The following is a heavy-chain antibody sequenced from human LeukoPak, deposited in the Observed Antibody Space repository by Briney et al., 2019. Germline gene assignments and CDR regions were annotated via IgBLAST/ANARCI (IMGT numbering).Heavy chain of an antibody. V-gene: IGHV3-7*01. CDR1: GFTFSSYW. CDR3: ARTDNGYYDSSGYYYDY. D-gene: IGHD3-22*01. CDR2: IKQDGSEK. Sequence: PGGXLRLSCAASGFTFSSYWMSWVRQAPGKGLEGVANIKQDGSEKYYVDSVKGRFTISRDNAKNSLYLQMNSLRAEDTAVYYCARTDNGYYDSSGYYYDYWGQGTLVTVSS. J-gene: IGHJ4*02.